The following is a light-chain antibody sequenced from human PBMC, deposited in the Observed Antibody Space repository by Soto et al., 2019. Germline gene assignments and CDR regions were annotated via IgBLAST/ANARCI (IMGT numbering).Light chain of an antibody. Sequence: EIVLTQSPGTLSLSPGERATLSCRASQSVGSYYLAWYQQKPGQAPRLLIYAVSNRATGIPDRFSGSGSGTDFTLTISRLEPEDFAVYSCPQYRSSRTFGQGTKVEIK. CDR3: PQYRSSRT. CDR1: QSVGSYY. J-gene: IGKJ1*01. CDR2: AVS. V-gene: IGKV3-20*01.